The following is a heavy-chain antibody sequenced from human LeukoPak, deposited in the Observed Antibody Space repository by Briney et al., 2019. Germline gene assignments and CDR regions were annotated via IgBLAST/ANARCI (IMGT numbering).Heavy chain of an antibody. V-gene: IGHV3-30*14. CDR1: GFTFSSYA. CDR2: ISYDGSNK. CDR3: ARGYYYYYYMDV. J-gene: IGHJ6*03. Sequence: GGSLRLSCAASGFTFSSYAMHWVRQAPDKGLEWVAVISYDGSNKYYADSVKGRSTISRDNSKNTLYLQMNSLRAEDTAVYYCARGYYYYYYMDVWGKGTTVTVFS.